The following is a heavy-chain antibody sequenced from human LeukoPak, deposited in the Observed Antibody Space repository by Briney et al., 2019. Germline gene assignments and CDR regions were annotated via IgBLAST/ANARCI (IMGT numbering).Heavy chain of an antibody. Sequence: SETLSLTCTVSGGSISSCYWSWIRQPAGKGLEWIGRIYISGSTNYSPSLKSRVTMSVDTSKNQFSLNLSSVTAADTAVYYCARGPCSSSSCPSRGAYIWGQGTMVTVSS. V-gene: IGHV4-4*07. CDR1: GGSISSCY. CDR3: ARGPCSSSSCPSRGAYI. J-gene: IGHJ3*02. CDR2: IYISGST. D-gene: IGHD2-2*01.